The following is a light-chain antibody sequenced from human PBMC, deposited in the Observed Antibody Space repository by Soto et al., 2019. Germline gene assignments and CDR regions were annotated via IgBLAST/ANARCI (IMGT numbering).Light chain of an antibody. CDR1: SSDVGAYDY. Sequence: QSALTQPASVSGSPGQSITISCTGTSSDVGAYDYVSWYQQHPGKAPKLMIYEINKRPSGVPDRFSGSKSGNTASLTVSGLQAEDEADYYCSSFAGSNNFPYVLGTGTKATGL. J-gene: IGLJ1*01. V-gene: IGLV2-8*01. CDR2: EIN. CDR3: SSFAGSNNFPYV.